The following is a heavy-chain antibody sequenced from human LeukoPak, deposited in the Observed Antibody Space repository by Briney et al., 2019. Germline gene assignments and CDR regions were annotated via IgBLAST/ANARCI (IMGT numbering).Heavy chain of an antibody. CDR2: LNADGDSI. CDR3: AGASSAYDPFDY. D-gene: IGHD5-12*01. Sequence: GGSLRLSCAASGFTFSNYWMHWVRQAPGKGLVWVSRLNADGDSITYADPVRGRFTISRDNAKNTVHLQMNSLRVEDTAIYFCAGASSAYDPFDYWGQGILVTVSS. CDR1: GFTFSNYW. V-gene: IGHV3-74*01. J-gene: IGHJ4*02.